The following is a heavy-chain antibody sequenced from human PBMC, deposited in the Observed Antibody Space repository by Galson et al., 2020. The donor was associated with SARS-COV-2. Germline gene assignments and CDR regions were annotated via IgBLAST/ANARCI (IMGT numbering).Heavy chain of an antibody. CDR1: GYTFTSYG. D-gene: IGHD6-19*01. J-gene: IGHJ4*02. Sequence: ASVKVSCKASGYTFTSYGISWVRQAPGQGLEWMGWISAYNGNTNYAQKLQGRVTMTTDTSTSTAYMELRSLRSDDTAVYYCASAVAVRNYFDYWGQGTLVTVSS. CDR3: ASAVAVRNYFDY. V-gene: IGHV1-18*01. CDR2: ISAYNGNT.